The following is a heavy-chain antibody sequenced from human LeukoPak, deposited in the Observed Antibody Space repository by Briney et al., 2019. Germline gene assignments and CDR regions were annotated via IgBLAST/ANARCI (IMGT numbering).Heavy chain of an antibody. J-gene: IGHJ5*02. CDR2: MKPDGTLK. CDR1: GFTFSTYW. D-gene: IGHD2-21*01. CDR3: ARDPRQSHRVYIMGDS. Sequence: PGGSLTLSCAVSGFTFSTYWMSWVRQAPGKGPEWVANMKPDGTLKYYVDSVKGRFTISRDNSKDSLYLQMNSLRVEDTALYYCARDPRQSHRVYIMGDSWGQGTLVTVSS. V-gene: IGHV3-7*01.